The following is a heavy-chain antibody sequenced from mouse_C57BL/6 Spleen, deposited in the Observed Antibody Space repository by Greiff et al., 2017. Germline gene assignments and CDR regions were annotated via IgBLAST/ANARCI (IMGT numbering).Heavy chain of an antibody. J-gene: IGHJ4*01. CDR3: ARENDELYYDAMED. Sequence: VQLQESGAELVKPGASVKLSCKASGYTFTSYWMHWVKQRPGRGLEWIGRIDPNSGGTKYNEKFKSKATLTVDKPSSTAYMQLSRLTSEDSAVXDCARENDELYYDAMEDWGKGTSVTVSS. D-gene: IGHD2-3*01. V-gene: IGHV1-72*01. CDR1: GYTFTSYW. CDR2: IDPNSGGT.